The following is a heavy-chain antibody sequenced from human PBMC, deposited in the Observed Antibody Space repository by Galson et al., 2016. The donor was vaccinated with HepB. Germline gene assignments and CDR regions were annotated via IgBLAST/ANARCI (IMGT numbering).Heavy chain of an antibody. CDR2: ISYDGSNE. D-gene: IGHD2/OR15-2a*01. V-gene: IGHV3-30-3*02. Sequence: SLRLSCAASGFIFNSHAMNWVRQAPGKGLEWVAVISYDGSNEYYADSVKGRFTISRDNSKNTLYLHMNSLRAEDTAVYYCAKRHEYCPPVGCSVDYWGQGTPVFVSS. J-gene: IGHJ4*02. CDR3: AKRHEYCPPVGCSVDY. CDR1: GFIFNSHA.